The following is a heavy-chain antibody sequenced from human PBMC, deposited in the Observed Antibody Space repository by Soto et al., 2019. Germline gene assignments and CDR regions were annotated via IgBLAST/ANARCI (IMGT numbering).Heavy chain of an antibody. CDR1: GFTFSTYA. Sequence: PGGSLRLSCAASGFTFSTYAIHWVRQAPGKGLEWVAVISYDGSNKYYADSVKGRFTVSRDNPKNTLYLQMNSLTAEDTAVYYCAGISTNYGMDVWGQGTTVTVSS. V-gene: IGHV3-30-3*01. CDR2: ISYDGSNK. J-gene: IGHJ6*02. D-gene: IGHD2-2*01. CDR3: AGISTNYGMDV.